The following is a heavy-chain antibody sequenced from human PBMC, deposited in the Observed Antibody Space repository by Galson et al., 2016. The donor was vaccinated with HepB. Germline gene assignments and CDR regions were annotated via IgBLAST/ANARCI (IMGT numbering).Heavy chain of an antibody. Sequence: SETLSLTCAVSGDSISYNYWWSWVRQPPGQGLEWIGQIYHSGISNYNPSLKSRVSISVDKSKNHFSLQLTSVTAADTAIYFCAKSRYSDTTGYFFPDFWGQGTLVTVSS. J-gene: IGHJ4*02. CDR2: IYHSGIS. CDR3: AKSRYSDTTGYFFPDF. V-gene: IGHV4-4*02. CDR1: GDSISYNYW. D-gene: IGHD3-22*01.